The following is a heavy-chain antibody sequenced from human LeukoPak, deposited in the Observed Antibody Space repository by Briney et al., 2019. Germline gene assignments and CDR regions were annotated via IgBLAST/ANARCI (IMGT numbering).Heavy chain of an antibody. V-gene: IGHV4-38-2*02. J-gene: IGHJ5*02. Sequence: SETLSLTCTVSGYSISSGYYWGWIRQPPGKGLEWIGSIYHSGSTYYNPSLKSRVTISVDTSKNQFSLKLSSVTAADTAVYYCARAMGWFDPWGQGTLVTVSS. CDR1: GYSISSGYY. CDR2: IYHSGST. D-gene: IGHD3-16*01. CDR3: ARAMGWFDP.